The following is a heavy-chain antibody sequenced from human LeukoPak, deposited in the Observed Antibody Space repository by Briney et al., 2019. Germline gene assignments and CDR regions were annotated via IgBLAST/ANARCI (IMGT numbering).Heavy chain of an antibody. CDR2: ISAYNGNT. D-gene: IGHD2-21*01. J-gene: IGHJ4*02. V-gene: IGHV1-18*01. CDR1: GYTFTSYG. CDR3: ARDTASPIVVGSEIDY. Sequence: GASVKVSCKASGYTFTSYGISWVRQAPGQGLEWMGWISAYNGNTNYAQKLRGRVTMTTDTSTSTAYMELRSLRSDDTAVYYCARDTASPIVVGSEIDYWGQGTLVTVSS.